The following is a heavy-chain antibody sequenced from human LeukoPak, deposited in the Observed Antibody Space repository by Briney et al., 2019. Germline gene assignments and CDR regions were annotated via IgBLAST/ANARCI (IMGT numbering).Heavy chain of an antibody. CDR2: IGTAGDT. V-gene: IGHV3-13*01. Sequence: GGTLRLSCAASGFTFSSYDMHWVRQATGKGLEWVSAIGTAGDTYYPGSVKGRFTISRENAKNSLYLQMNSLRAGDTAVYYCARAMVTSDAFDIWGQGTMVTVSS. CDR1: GFTFSSYD. J-gene: IGHJ3*02. CDR3: ARAMVTSDAFDI. D-gene: IGHD5-18*01.